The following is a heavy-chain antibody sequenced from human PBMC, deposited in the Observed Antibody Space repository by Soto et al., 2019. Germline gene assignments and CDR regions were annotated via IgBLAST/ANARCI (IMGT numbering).Heavy chain of an antibody. CDR1: GYTFTGYY. V-gene: IGHV1-2*02. Sequence: ASVKVSCKASGYTFTGYYMHWVRQAPGQGLEWMGWINPNSGGTNYAQKFQGRVTMTRDTSISTAYMELSRLRSEDTAVYYCASKTYYYYGMDVWGQGTTVTVSS. CDR2: INPNSGGT. J-gene: IGHJ6*02. CDR3: ASKTYYYYGMDV.